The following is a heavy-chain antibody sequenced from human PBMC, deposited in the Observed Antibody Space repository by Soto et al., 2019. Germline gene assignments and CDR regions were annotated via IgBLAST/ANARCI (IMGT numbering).Heavy chain of an antibody. CDR3: ARDNILGILYGGMDV. CDR1: GGAISSGDYY. D-gene: IGHD3-3*01. CDR2: IYYSGST. Sequence: SETLSRTCTVSGGAISSGDYYWSWIRQPPGKGLEWIGYIYYSGSTYYNPSLKSRVTISVDTSKNQFSLKLSSVTAADTAVYYCARDNILGILYGGMDVWGQGTTVT. V-gene: IGHV4-30-4*01. J-gene: IGHJ6*02.